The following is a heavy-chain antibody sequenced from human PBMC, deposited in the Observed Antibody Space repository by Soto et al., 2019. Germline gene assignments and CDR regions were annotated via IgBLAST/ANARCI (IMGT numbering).Heavy chain of an antibody. D-gene: IGHD6-13*01. Sequence: GGSLRLSCAASGFTFSTYWMHWVRQVPGEGLVWVSRINTDGSNTIYADSVKGRFTISRDNAKNTLYLQVNSLRAEDTAIYYCARDWTAAGPSSVDLWGRG. CDR2: INTDGSNT. CDR1: GFTFSTYW. CDR3: ARDWTAAGPSSVDL. J-gene: IGHJ5*02. V-gene: IGHV3-74*01.